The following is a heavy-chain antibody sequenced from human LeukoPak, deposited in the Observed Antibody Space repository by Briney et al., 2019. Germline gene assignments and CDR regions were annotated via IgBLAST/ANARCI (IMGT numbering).Heavy chain of an antibody. CDR1: GYTFTSYG. V-gene: IGHV1-18*01. Sequence: ASVKVSCKASGYTFTSYGITWVRQAPGQGLEWMGWISAYNGNTNYAQTFQGRVTMTTETSTSTAYMELRSLRSDDTAVYYCAREVWNSRDTSGPLDPWGQGTLVIVSS. CDR2: ISAYNGNT. J-gene: IGHJ5*02. CDR3: AREVWNSRDTSGPLDP. D-gene: IGHD6-19*01.